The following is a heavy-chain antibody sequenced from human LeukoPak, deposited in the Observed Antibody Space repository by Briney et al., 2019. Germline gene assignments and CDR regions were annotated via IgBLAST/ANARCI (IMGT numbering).Heavy chain of an antibody. D-gene: IGHD3-10*01. CDR1: GFTFSSYA. CDR2: ISYDGSNK. Sequence: GGSLRLSCAASGFTFSSYAMHWVRQAPGKGLEWVAVISYDGSNKYYADSVKGRFTISRDNSKNTLYLQMNSLRAEDTAVCYCARGPNGSGSPYYFDYWGQGTLVTVSS. CDR3: ARGPNGSGSPYYFDY. J-gene: IGHJ4*02. V-gene: IGHV3-30*04.